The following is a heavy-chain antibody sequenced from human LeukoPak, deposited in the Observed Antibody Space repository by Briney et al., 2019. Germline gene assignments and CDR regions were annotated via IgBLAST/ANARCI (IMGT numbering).Heavy chain of an antibody. V-gene: IGHV1-8*03. Sequence: ASVKVSCKASGYTFTSYDINWVRQATGQGLEWMGWMNPNSGNTGYAQKFQGRVTITRNTSISTAYMELSSLRSEDTAVYYCAGHIAARLDAFDIWGQGTMVTVSS. CDR3: AGHIAARLDAFDI. CDR1: GYTFTSYD. J-gene: IGHJ3*02. CDR2: MNPNSGNT. D-gene: IGHD6-6*01.